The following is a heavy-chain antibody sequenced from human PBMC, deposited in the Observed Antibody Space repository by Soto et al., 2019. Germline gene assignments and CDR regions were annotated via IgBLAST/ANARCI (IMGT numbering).Heavy chain of an antibody. CDR1: GGSFSGYY. CDR3: ARGPRYCSGGSCYYYSYGGMDV. Sequence: QVQLQQWGAGLLKPSETLSLTCAVYGGSFSGYYWSWIRQPPGKGLEWIGEINHSGSTNYNPSLKRRVTIAVDTSKNLFSLKLSAVTAADTAVYYCARGPRYCSGGSCYYYSYGGMDVWGQGTTVTVSS. CDR2: INHSGST. D-gene: IGHD2-15*01. J-gene: IGHJ6*02. V-gene: IGHV4-34*01.